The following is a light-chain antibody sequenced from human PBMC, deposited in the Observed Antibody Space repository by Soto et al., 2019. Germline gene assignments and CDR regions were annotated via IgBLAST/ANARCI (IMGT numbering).Light chain of an antibody. CDR1: QGINNY. CDR3: LHHNTSPPT. CDR2: AAS. J-gene: IGKJ4*01. Sequence: DIQMTQSPSAVSASVGDRVTITCRASQGINNYLAWFQQKPGKAPKRLLYAASTLQTGVPSRFSGSGSVTEFTLTISSLQPEDFATYYCLHHNTSPPTFGGGTKVEIK. V-gene: IGKV1-17*03.